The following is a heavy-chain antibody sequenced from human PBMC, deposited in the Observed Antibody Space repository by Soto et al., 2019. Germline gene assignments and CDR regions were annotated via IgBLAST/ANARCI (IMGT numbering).Heavy chain of an antibody. J-gene: IGHJ4*01. V-gene: IGHV3-23*01. CDR3: VRGMNPLF. CDR1: GFTLSYYG. Sequence: PGGSLRLSCAASGFTLSYYGMSWVRQAPGKGLEWISAVSPNGQGIYYADSVRGRFTISRDISKNALYLQMNSLRADDTAVYFCVRGMNPLFGGQGTLVTVSS. CDR2: VSPNGQGI.